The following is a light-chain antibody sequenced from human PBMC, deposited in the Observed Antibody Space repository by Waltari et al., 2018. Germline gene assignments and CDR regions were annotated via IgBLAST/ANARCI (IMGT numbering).Light chain of an antibody. CDR3: QQYKDLPRT. CDR2: DAS. Sequence: DIQMTQSPSSMSASVGDRVSITCQASQDIRIYLSWYQQKPGKAPKVRIYDASNLETGVPSRFTGSRSGTDFTFTISSLQPEDIATYYCQQYKDLPRTFGQGTKVEI. V-gene: IGKV1-33*01. CDR1: QDIRIY. J-gene: IGKJ1*01.